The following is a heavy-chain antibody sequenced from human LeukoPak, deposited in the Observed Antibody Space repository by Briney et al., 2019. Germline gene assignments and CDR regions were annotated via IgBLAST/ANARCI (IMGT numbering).Heavy chain of an antibody. V-gene: IGHV1-18*01. CDR1: GYTFTSYG. J-gene: IGHJ4*02. D-gene: IGHD6-13*01. CDR2: ISAYNGNT. CDR3: ARLGAAGSFDY. Sequence: EASVKVSCNSSGYTFTSYGISWVRQAPGQGLEWMGWISAYNGNTNYAQKLQGRVTMTTDTSTSTAYMELRSLRSDDTAVYYCARLGAAGSFDYWGQGTLVTVSS.